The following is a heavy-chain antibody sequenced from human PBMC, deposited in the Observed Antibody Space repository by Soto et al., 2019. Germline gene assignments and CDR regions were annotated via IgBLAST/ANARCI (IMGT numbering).Heavy chain of an antibody. CDR2: TSDSGDNT. V-gene: IGHV3-23*01. D-gene: IGHD1-20*01. Sequence: PGGSLRLSWAASGFTSSNSAMLWVRQAPGKGLEWVSSTSDSGDNTYFADSVKGRFTISRDNSKDTLYLQMNSLRAEDTALYYCAKDPPRITGDDYMDVWRQGTTVTVSS. CDR1: GFTSSNSA. CDR3: AKDPPRITGDDYMDV. J-gene: IGHJ6*02.